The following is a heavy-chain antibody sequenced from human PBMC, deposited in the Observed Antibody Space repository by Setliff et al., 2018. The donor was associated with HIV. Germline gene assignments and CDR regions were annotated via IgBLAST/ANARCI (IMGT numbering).Heavy chain of an antibody. D-gene: IGHD3-10*01. CDR1: GGTFSSYA. Sequence: GASVKVSCKASGGTFSSYAISWVRQAPGQGLEWMGRIIPIFGTANYAQKFQGRVTITADKSTSTAYMELSSLRSEDTAVYYCARSRTDDGSGRYYNNDWFDSWGQGTLVTVSS. CDR3: ARSRTDDGSGRYYNNDWFDS. CDR2: IIPIFGTA. V-gene: IGHV1-69*06. J-gene: IGHJ5*01.